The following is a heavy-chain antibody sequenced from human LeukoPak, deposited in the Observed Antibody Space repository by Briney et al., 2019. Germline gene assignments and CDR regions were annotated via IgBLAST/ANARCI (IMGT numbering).Heavy chain of an antibody. Sequence: PSETLSLTCTVSGVSISSSYWSWIRQPPGKRLEWSGYIYYSGSTNSTPSLKSRVTISADTSKNQFSLRLNSVTAADTAVYYCVRGNYDSRGYSNAFDIWGQGAMVTVSS. CDR2: IYYSGST. CDR1: GVSISSSY. D-gene: IGHD3-22*01. CDR3: VRGNYDSRGYSNAFDI. V-gene: IGHV4-59*01. J-gene: IGHJ3*02.